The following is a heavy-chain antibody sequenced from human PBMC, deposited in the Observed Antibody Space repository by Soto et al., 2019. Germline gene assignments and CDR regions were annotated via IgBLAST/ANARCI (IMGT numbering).Heavy chain of an antibody. V-gene: IGHV4-39*02. CDR3: AREEGTGYSSSWYLDYYYGMDV. Sequence: SETLSLTCSVSGGSISSSSYYWGWIRQPPGKGLEWIGSIYYSGSTYYNPSLKSRVTISVDTSKNQFSLKLSSVTAADTAVYYCAREEGTGYSSSWYLDYYYGMDVWGQVTTVTVSS. CDR1: GGSISSSSYY. CDR2: IYYSGST. J-gene: IGHJ6*02. D-gene: IGHD6-13*01.